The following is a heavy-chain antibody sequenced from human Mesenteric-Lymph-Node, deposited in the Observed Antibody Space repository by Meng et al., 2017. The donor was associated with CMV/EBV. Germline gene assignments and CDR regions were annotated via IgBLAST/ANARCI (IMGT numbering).Heavy chain of an antibody. Sequence: GPLTQWGRGMLKPSGTLAVTCAVYGGSFSGYYWNWIRQSPEKGLEWIGEINHSGSTTYNPSFTSRIIISVDTSTNQISLNMSSVTAADTAVYYCARGSSYDILTGYFDYWGQGALVTVSS. V-gene: IGHV4-34*01. CDR2: INHSGST. CDR3: ARGSSYDILTGYFDY. J-gene: IGHJ4*02. D-gene: IGHD3-9*01. CDR1: GGSFSGYY.